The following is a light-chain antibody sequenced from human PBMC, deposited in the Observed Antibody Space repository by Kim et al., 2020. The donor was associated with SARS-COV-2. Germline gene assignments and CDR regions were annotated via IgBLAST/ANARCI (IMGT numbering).Light chain of an antibody. CDR1: DSSFGAGYD. CDR3: LSYDRRMGWV. CDR2: GNT. J-gene: IGLJ3*02. Sequence: GPRVTISCAGGDSSFGAGYDVHWYQQFPKRAPQLLIHGNTIRPSGVPDRFSASKSGNSASLAIAGLQFEDEAEYFCLSYDRRMGWVFGGGTELTVL. V-gene: IGLV1-40*01.